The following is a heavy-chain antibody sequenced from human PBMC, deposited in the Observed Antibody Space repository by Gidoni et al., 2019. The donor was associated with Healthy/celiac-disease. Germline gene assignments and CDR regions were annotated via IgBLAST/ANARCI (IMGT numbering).Heavy chain of an antibody. D-gene: IGHD3-22*01. J-gene: IGHJ3*02. CDR3: ATLAMYYDDSSGYSPDAFDI. Sequence: EVPLAQSGAEVPTPGESLKISCQGSGYSFTCYWLGWVRQMPGKGLEWIGMIYPGDAETRYSPAFQGQVTISADKSISTAYLQWSSLKASDTAMYYCATLAMYYDDSSGYSPDAFDIWGQGTMVTVSS. CDR2: IYPGDAET. CDR1: GYSFTCYW. V-gene: IGHV5-51*01.